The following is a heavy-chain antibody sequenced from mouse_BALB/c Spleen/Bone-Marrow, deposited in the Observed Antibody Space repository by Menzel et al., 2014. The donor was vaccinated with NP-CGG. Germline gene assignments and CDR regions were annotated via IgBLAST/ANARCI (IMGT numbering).Heavy chain of an antibody. CDR3: AKNYYYGYVAY. D-gene: IGHD1-2*01. V-gene: IGHV4-1*02. CDR2: INPDSSTI. CDR1: GFDFSRYW. Sequence: EVHLVESGGGLVQPGGSLKLSCAASGFDFSRYWMTWVRQAPGKGLEWIGEINPDSSTINYTPSLKDKFIISRDNAKNTLYLQVNKVRSEDTALYYCAKNYYYGYVAYWGQGTLVTVSA. J-gene: IGHJ3*01.